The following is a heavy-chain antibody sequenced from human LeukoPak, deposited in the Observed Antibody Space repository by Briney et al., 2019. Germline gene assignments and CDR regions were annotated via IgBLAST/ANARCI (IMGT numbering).Heavy chain of an antibody. J-gene: IGHJ4*02. Sequence: GGSLRLSCAASGFTLSSFTMHWVRHNPGKGLEWVAFIRYDGSNKYYADSVKGRFTISRDNSKNTLYLQMNSLRAEDTAVYYCAKDRDLRYFDWLSPYYFDYWGQGTLVTVSS. CDR1: GFTLSSFT. CDR2: IRYDGSNK. D-gene: IGHD3-9*01. V-gene: IGHV3-30*02. CDR3: AKDRDLRYFDWLSPYYFDY.